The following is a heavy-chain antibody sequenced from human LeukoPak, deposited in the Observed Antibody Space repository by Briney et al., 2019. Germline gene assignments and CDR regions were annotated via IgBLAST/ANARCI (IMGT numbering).Heavy chain of an antibody. J-gene: IGHJ4*02. D-gene: IGHD5-12*01. CDR3: VRDGGSVRPVDIVATGVDFDY. CDR2: ISSSGSTI. CDR1: GFTFSDYY. V-gene: IGHV3-11*01. Sequence: GGSLRLSCAASGFTFSDYYMSWIRQAPGKGLEWVSYISSSGSTIYYAGSVKGRFTISRDNAKNSLYLQMNSLRAEDTAVYYCVRDGGSVRPVDIVATGVDFDYWGQGTLVTVSS.